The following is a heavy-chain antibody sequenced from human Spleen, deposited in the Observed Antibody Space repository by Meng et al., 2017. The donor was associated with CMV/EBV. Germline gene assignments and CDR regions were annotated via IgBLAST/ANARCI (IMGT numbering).Heavy chain of an antibody. V-gene: IGHV3-7*01. CDR3: ARTITVIRGVLGWFDP. J-gene: IGHJ5*02. CDR2: IKQDGSEN. CDR1: GFTFSTYW. Sequence: GESLKISCAASGFTFSTYWMSWVRQAPGKGLEWVANIKQDGSENYYVDSVKGRFTVSRDNAKNSLYLQMIGLRAEDTAVYYCARTITVIRGVLGWFDPWGQGTLVTVSS. D-gene: IGHD3-10*01.